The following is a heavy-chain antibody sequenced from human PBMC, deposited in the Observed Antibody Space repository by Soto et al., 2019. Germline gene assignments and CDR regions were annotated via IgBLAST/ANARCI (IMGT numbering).Heavy chain of an antibody. V-gene: IGHV4-31*03. CDR1: GGSISSGGYY. CDR3: ARDRIRLGYSSSWGYYYYGMDV. CDR2: IYYSGST. Sequence: SETLSLTCTVSGGSISSGGYYWSWIRQHPGKGLEWIGYIYYSGSTYYNPSLKSRVTISVDTSKNQFSLKLSSVTAADTAVYYCARDRIRLGYSSSWGYYYYGMDVWGQGTTVTVS. D-gene: IGHD6-13*01. J-gene: IGHJ6*02.